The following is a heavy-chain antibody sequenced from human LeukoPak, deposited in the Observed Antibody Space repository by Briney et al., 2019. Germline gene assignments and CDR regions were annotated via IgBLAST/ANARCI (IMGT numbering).Heavy chain of an antibody. J-gene: IGHJ6*04. CDR1: GGSFSGYY. D-gene: IGHD3-10*01. V-gene: IGHV4-34*01. CDR2: INHSGST. CDR3: ARGRRSNYYGSGSYYPKTPYYYCGMDV. Sequence: SETLSLTCAVYGGSFSGYYWSWIRQPPGKGLEWIGEINHSGSTNYNPSPKSRVTISVDTSKNQFSLKLSSVTAADTAVYYCARGRRSNYYGSGSYYPKTPYYYCGMDVWGKGTTVTVSS.